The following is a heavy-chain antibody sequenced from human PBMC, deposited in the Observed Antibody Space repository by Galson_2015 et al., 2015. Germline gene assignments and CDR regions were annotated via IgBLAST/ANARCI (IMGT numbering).Heavy chain of an antibody. J-gene: IGHJ4*02. V-gene: IGHV4-4*02. CDR2: IYYSGST. Sequence: SETLSLTCAVSGGSISSSNWWSWVRQPPGKGLEWIGYIYYSGSTNYNPSLKSRVTISVDTSKNQFSLKLSSVTAADTAVYYCARGGIAVPFDYWGQGTLVTVSS. CDR1: GGSISSSNW. D-gene: IGHD6-19*01. CDR3: ARGGIAVPFDY.